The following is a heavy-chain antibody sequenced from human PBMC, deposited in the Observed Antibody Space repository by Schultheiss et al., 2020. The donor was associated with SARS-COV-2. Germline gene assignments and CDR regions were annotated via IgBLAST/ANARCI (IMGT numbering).Heavy chain of an antibody. Sequence: GGSLRLSCAASGFTFSSYEMNWVRQAPGKGLEWVSYISSSGSTIYYADSVKGRFTISRDNAKNSLYLQMNSLRVDDTAVYYCVTDLDRTSHHWGQGTLVTVSS. CDR2: ISSSGSTI. CDR3: VTDLDRTSHH. J-gene: IGHJ5*02. CDR1: GFTFSSYE. V-gene: IGHV3-48*03.